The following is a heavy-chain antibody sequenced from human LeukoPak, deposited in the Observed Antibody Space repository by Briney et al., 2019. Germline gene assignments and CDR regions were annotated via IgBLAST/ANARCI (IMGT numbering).Heavy chain of an antibody. CDR3: ARDLYYYDSSGYWGIFDY. V-gene: IGHV3-33*08. J-gene: IGHJ4*02. CDR2: IWYDGSNK. Sequence: PGGSLRLSCAASGFTFSTYAMSWVRQAPGKGLEWVAVIWYDGSNKYYADSVKGRFTISRDNSKNTLYLQMNSLRAEDTAVYYCARDLYYYDSSGYWGIFDYWGQGTLVTVSS. D-gene: IGHD3-22*01. CDR1: GFTFSTYA.